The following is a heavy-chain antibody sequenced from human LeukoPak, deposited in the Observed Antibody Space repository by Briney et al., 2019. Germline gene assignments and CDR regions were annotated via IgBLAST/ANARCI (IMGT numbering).Heavy chain of an antibody. CDR1: GGSFSGYY. D-gene: IGHD3-10*01. CDR3: ARAYYFGSSNWFDP. CDR2: INHSGST. Sequence: PSETLSLTCAVYGGSFSGYYWSWIRQPPGKGLEWIGEINHSGSTNYNPSLKSRVTMSVDTSKNQISLKLTSVTAADTAVYYCARAYYFGSSNWFDPWGQGTLVTVSS. V-gene: IGHV4-34*01. J-gene: IGHJ5*02.